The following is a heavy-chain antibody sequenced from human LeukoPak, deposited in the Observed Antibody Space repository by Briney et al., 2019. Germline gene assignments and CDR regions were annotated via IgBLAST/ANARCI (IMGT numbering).Heavy chain of an antibody. CDR1: GFTFTDYY. CDR3: ARPPGRDGYNRYDY. Sequence: ASVKVSFRASGFTFTDYYMHWVRRAPGQGPEWMGWINPNSGGTTYEQKFQGRVTMTSDTSTSTAYMELYSLRSDDTAVYYCARPPGRDGYNRYDYWGQGTLVTVSS. J-gene: IGHJ4*02. V-gene: IGHV1-2*02. D-gene: IGHD5-24*01. CDR2: INPNSGGT.